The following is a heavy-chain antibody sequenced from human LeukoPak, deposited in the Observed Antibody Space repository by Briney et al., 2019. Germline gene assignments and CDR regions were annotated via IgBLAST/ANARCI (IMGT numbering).Heavy chain of an antibody. D-gene: IGHD3-22*01. J-gene: IGHJ4*02. CDR2: INPNSGDT. V-gene: IGHV1-2*06. CDR1: GYTFTGYY. CDR3: ARDVYYYDSSGYYPDY. Sequence: ASVKVSCKASGYTFTGYYMHWVRQAPGQGLEWMRRINPNSGDTNYAQKFQGRVTMTRDTSISTAYMELSRLRSDDTAVYYCARDVYYYDSSGYYPDYWGQGTLVTVSS.